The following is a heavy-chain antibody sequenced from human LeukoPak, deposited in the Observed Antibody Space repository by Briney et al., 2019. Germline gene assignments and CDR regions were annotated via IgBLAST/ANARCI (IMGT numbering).Heavy chain of an antibody. D-gene: IGHD3-10*01. V-gene: IGHV4-34*01. J-gene: IGHJ6*03. CDR3: ASRGVASHYYYYYYMDV. Sequence: SETLSLTCAVYGGSFSGYYWSWIRQPPGKGLEWIGEINHSGSTNYNPSLKSRVTISVDTSKNQFSLKLSSVTAADTAVYYCASRGVASHYYYYYYMDVWGKGTTVTISS. CDR2: INHSGST. CDR1: GGSFSGYY.